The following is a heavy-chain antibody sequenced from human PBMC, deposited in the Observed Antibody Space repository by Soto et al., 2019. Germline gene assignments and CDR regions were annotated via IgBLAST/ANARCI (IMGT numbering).Heavy chain of an antibody. CDR2: ISAYNGNT. D-gene: IGHD6-19*01. J-gene: IGHJ4*02. CDR1: GYTFTSYG. Sequence: GASVKVSCKASGYTFTSYGISWVRQAPGQGLEWMGWISAYNGNTNYAQKLQGRVTMTIDTSTSTAYMELRSLRSDDTAVYYCARIGQWLVPGPVDYWGQGTLVTVSS. CDR3: ARIGQWLVPGPVDY. V-gene: IGHV1-18*01.